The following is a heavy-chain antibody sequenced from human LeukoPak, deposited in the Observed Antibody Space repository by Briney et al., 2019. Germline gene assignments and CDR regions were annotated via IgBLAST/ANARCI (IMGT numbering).Heavy chain of an antibody. CDR3: AKDHYYGSTWGYFDY. CDR1: GFTFTSYA. Sequence: EGSLRLSCAASGFTFTSYAMSWVRQAPGKGLEWVSVISDSGGSTYYADSVKGRFTISRDDSKNTLYLQMNSLRAEDTAVYYCAKDHYYGSTWGYFDYWGLGTLVTVSS. J-gene: IGHJ4*02. V-gene: IGHV3-23*01. CDR2: ISDSGGST. D-gene: IGHD3-10*01.